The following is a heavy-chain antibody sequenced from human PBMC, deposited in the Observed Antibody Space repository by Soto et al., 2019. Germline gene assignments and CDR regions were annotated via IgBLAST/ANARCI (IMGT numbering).Heavy chain of an antibody. D-gene: IGHD2-15*01. J-gene: IGHJ5*02. CDR2: IYYSGST. CDR1: GGSVSSGSYY. CDR3: ARDNCSGGSCYSGHPNWFDP. Sequence: QVQLQESGPGLVKPSETLSLTCTVSGGSVSSGSYYWSWIRQPPGKGLEWIGYIYYSGSTNYNPSLKSRVTISVDTSKNQFYLKLSSVTGADTAVYYCARDNCSGGSCYSGHPNWFDPWGQGTLVTVSS. V-gene: IGHV4-61*01.